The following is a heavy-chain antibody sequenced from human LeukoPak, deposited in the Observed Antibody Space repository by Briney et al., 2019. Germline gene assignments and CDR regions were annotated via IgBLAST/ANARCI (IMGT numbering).Heavy chain of an antibody. CDR3: ARVLEAYCSSTSCPVYYYYGMDV. D-gene: IGHD2-2*01. Sequence: SETLSLTCTVSGGSNTGYYWSWIRQPPGKGLEWIGSIYYSGSTYYNPSLKTRLTMSVDTSKNQFSLRLSSVTAADTAVYYCARVLEAYCSSTSCPVYYYYGMDVWGQGTTVTVSS. J-gene: IGHJ6*02. CDR2: IYYSGST. CDR1: GGSNTGYY. V-gene: IGHV4-59*04.